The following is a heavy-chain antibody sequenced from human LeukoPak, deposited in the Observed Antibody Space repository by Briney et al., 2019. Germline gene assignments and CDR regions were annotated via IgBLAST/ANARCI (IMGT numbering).Heavy chain of an antibody. V-gene: IGHV5-51*01. D-gene: IGHD1-26*01. CDR2: IYPGDSDT. J-gene: IGHJ6*02. Sequence: GESLKISCKGSGYSFTSYWIGWVRQMPGKGLEWMGIIYPGDSDTRYSPSFQGQVTISADKSISTAYLQWSSLKASDTAMYYCARLVRGGIVGATEPQTNYGMDVWGQGTTVTVSS. CDR3: ARLVRGGIVGATEPQTNYGMDV. CDR1: GYSFTSYW.